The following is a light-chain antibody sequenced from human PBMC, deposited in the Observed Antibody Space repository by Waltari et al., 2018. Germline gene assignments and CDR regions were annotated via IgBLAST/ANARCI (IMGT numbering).Light chain of an antibody. Sequence: EIVMTQSPAPLSVSPGDRATLSCRASQSVRTNLAWVQQKPGQPPRLPISGASTRATGIPARFSGSGSGTEFTLTITGLQSEDFAVYYCHEYEYWPPGTFGPGTKVEIK. CDR3: HEYEYWPPGT. CDR1: QSVRTN. CDR2: GAS. V-gene: IGKV3-15*01. J-gene: IGKJ3*01.